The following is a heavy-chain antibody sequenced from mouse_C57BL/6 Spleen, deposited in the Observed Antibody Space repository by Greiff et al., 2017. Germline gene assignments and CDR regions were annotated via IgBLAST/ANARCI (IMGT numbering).Heavy chain of an antibody. D-gene: IGHD1-1*01. Sequence: VQLQQSGAELVRPGASVKLSCTASGFNIKDDYMHWVKQRPEQGLEWIGWIDPENGDTEYASKFQGKATITADTSSNTAYLQLSSLTSEDTAVYYCTTDGSSSGFAYWGQGTLVTVSA. V-gene: IGHV14-4*01. J-gene: IGHJ3*01. CDR3: TTDGSSSGFAY. CDR2: IDPENGDT. CDR1: GFNIKDDY.